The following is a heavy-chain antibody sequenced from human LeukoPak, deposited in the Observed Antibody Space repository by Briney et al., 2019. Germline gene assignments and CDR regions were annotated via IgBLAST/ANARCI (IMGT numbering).Heavy chain of an antibody. Sequence: GGSLRLSCAASGFTFSSYAMSWVRQAPGKGLEWVSAISGSGGSTYYADSVKGRFTISRDNSKNTLYLQMNSLRAEDTAVYYCAKKNYYDSSGQGFDYWGQGTLVTVST. V-gene: IGHV3-23*01. CDR3: AKKNYYDSSGQGFDY. CDR1: GFTFSSYA. J-gene: IGHJ4*02. D-gene: IGHD3-22*01. CDR2: ISGSGGST.